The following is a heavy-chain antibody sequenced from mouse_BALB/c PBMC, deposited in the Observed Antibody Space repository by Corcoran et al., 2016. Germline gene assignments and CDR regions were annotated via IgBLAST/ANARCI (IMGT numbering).Heavy chain of an antibody. D-gene: IGHD1-1*01. V-gene: IGHV9-4*02. CDR2: INTHSGVP. CDR1: GYTFTTAG. J-gene: IGHJ1*01. CDR3: ARRYGSSYWYFEV. Sequence: QIQLVQSGPELKKPGETVRISCKASGYTFTTAGMQWVQKMPGKGLKWIGWINTHSGVPKYAEDFKGRFAFSLETSASTAYLQISNLKNEDTATYFCARRYGSSYWYFEVWGAGSAVTVTS.